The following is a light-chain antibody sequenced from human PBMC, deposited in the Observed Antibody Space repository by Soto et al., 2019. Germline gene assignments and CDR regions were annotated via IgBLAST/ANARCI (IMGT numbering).Light chain of an antibody. CDR3: SSYTSSSTLV. J-gene: IGLJ2*01. V-gene: IGLV2-14*01. CDR1: SSDVGGYNY. CDR2: DVS. Sequence: QSALTQPASVSGSPGQSITISCTGTSSDVGGYNYVSWYQQHPGKAPKLMIYDVSNRPSGVSNRFSCSKSGNTASLTISGPQAEDEADYYCSSYTSSSTLVFGGGTKLTVL.